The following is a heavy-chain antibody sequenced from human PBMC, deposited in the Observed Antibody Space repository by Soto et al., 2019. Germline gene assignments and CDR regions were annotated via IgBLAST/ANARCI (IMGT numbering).Heavy chain of an antibody. CDR2: IYYSGST. CDR3: AKDTYYYSSSGYYVFDS. CDR1: GGSISSYY. Sequence: SETLSLTCTVSGGSISSYYWSWIRQPPGKGLEWIGYIYYSGSTNYNPSLKSRVTISVDTSKNQFSLKLSSVTAEDTAVYYCAKDTYYYSSSGYYVFDSWGQGTLVTSP. D-gene: IGHD3-22*01. J-gene: IGHJ4*02. V-gene: IGHV4-59*01.